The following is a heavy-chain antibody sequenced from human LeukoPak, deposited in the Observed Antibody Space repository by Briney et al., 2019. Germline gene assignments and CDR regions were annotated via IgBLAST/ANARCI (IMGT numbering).Heavy chain of an antibody. Sequence: PGRSLRLSCAASGFTFNSYAVHWVRQAPGKGLEWVAVISYDGSINFYSASVKGRCTISRDNSKNTLYLQMNSLRADDTALYFCARDRRYCSGGSCYFDYFFDYWGQGTLVTVSS. CDR3: ARDRRYCSGGSCYFDYFFDY. D-gene: IGHD2-15*01. CDR2: ISYDGSIN. V-gene: IGHV3-30*04. CDR1: GFTFNSYA. J-gene: IGHJ4*02.